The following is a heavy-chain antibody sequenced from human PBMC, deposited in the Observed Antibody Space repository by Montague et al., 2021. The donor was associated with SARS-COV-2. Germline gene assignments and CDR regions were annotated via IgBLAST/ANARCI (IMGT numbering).Heavy chain of an antibody. V-gene: IGHV3-7*01. Sequence: SLRLSCAASGFTFSTYWLNWVRQAPGKGLEWVANVNEDGSEEYFVDSVKGRFTISRDNAKNSLFLQMNSLRAGDTAVYYCAREFDCWGQGTLVTVSS. CDR2: VNEDGSEE. CDR1: GFTFSTYW. CDR3: AREFDC. J-gene: IGHJ4*02.